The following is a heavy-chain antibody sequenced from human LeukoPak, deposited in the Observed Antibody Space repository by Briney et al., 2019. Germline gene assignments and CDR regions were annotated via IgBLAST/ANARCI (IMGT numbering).Heavy chain of an antibody. CDR2: IYYSGST. CDR3: ARVGYYDSSGYYGLSFDY. Sequence: SQTLSLTCTVSGGSISSGGYYWSWIRQHPGTGLEWIGYIYYSGSTYYNPSLKGRVTISVDTSKNQFSLKLSSVTAADTAVYYCARVGYYDSSGYYGLSFDYWGQGTLVTVSS. V-gene: IGHV4-31*03. J-gene: IGHJ4*02. CDR1: GGSISSGGYY. D-gene: IGHD3-22*01.